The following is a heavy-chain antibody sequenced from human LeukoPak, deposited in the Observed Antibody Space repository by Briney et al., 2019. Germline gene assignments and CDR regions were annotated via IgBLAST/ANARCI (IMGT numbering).Heavy chain of an antibody. CDR1: GFTFSSYS. V-gene: IGHV3-21*01. Sequence: GGSLRLSCAASGFTFSSYSMNWVRQAPVKGLEWVSSISSSGSYTYYADSVKGRFTISRDNAKNSLYLQMNSLRAEDTAVYYCARVGDYGDYIDYWGQGTLVTVSS. D-gene: IGHD4-17*01. CDR3: ARVGDYGDYIDY. CDR2: ISSSGSYT. J-gene: IGHJ4*02.